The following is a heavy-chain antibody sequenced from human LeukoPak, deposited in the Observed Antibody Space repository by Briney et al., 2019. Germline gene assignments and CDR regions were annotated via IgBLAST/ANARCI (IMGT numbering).Heavy chain of an antibody. V-gene: IGHV3-33*01. CDR1: GFTFSSYG. J-gene: IGHJ4*02. D-gene: IGHD3-10*01. Sequence: TGGSLRLSCAASGFTFSSYGMHWVRQAPGKGLEWVAVIWYDGSSKYYPDSVKGRFTISRDNSKNTLYLQMNSLRAEDTAVYYCARGAGDYWGQGTLVTVSS. CDR2: IWYDGSSK. CDR3: ARGAGDY.